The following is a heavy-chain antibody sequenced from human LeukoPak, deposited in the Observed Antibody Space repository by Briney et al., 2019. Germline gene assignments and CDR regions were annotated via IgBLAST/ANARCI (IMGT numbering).Heavy chain of an antibody. Sequence: GGSLRLSCAASGFTFSSYEMNWVRQAPGKGREWVSYISSSGSTIYYADSVKGRFTISRDNAKNSLYLQMNSLRAEDTAVYYCARQIYLGKIIVATTNYFDYWGQGTLVTVSS. CDR3: ARQIYLGKIIVATTNYFDY. CDR2: ISSSGSTI. J-gene: IGHJ4*02. CDR1: GFTFSSYE. D-gene: IGHD5-12*01. V-gene: IGHV3-48*03.